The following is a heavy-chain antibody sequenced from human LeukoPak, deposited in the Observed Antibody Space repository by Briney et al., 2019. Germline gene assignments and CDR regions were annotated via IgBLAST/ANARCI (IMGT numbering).Heavy chain of an antibody. CDR3: ANEIRPNDY. CDR1: NFDFSGQA. D-gene: IGHD4-17*01. CDR2: ISISGTKT. Sequence: GTLRLSWEASNFDFSGQAMTWVRQAPGKGLEWLSAISISGTKTYYGDSVKGRFFISRDNSKNTLYLHMNSLRVGDTGIYYCANEIRPNDYWGQGTLVTVAS. V-gene: IGHV3-23*01. J-gene: IGHJ4*02.